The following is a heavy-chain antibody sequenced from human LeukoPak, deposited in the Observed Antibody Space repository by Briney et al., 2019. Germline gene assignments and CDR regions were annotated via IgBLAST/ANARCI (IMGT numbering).Heavy chain of an antibody. CDR2: IYTSGTT. Sequence: SETLSLTCTVSGGSISSYYWSWIRQPAGKGLEWIGRIYTSGTTHYNPSLKSRVTMSVDTSKNQFSLKLSSVTAADTAVYYCKLLSDPKQDYWGQGTLVTVSS. D-gene: IGHD2-15*01. J-gene: IGHJ4*02. CDR1: GGSISSYY. V-gene: IGHV4-4*07. CDR3: KLLSDPKQDY.